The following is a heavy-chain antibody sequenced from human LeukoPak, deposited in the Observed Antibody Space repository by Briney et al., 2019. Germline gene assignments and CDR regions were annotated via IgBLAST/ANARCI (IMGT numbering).Heavy chain of an antibody. V-gene: IGHV3-21*01. D-gene: IGHD1-7*01. CDR3: AKEGKTRNWNYFQAKPVY. J-gene: IGHJ4*02. CDR2: ISSSSSYI. CDR1: GFTFSSYS. Sequence: GGSLRLSCAASGFTFSSYSMNWVRQAPGKGLEWVSFISSSSSYIYYADSVKGRFTISRDNSKNTLYLQMNSLRAEDTAVYYCAKEGKTRNWNYFQAKPVYWGQGTLVTVSS.